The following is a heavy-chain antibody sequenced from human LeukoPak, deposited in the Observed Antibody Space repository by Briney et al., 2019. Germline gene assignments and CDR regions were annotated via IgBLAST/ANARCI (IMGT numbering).Heavy chain of an antibody. V-gene: IGHV3-15*01. Sequence: GGSLRLSCAASGFTFSDAWMSWVRQAPGKGLEWVGRIKSKTDGGTTDYAAPVKGRFTISRDDSKNTLYLQMNSLRAEDTAVYYCARPKRGDIVVVPAAYDYWGQGTLVTVSS. D-gene: IGHD2-2*01. CDR2: IKSKTDGGTT. J-gene: IGHJ4*02. CDR1: GFTFSDAW. CDR3: ARPKRGDIVVVPAAYDY.